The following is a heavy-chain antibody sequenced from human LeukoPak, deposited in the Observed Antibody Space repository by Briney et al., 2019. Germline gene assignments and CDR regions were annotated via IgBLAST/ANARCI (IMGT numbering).Heavy chain of an antibody. J-gene: IGHJ2*01. CDR3: AKDAGSSGYNGDWYFDL. V-gene: IGHV3-30*02. D-gene: IGHD3-22*01. CDR2: IRYEGTYK. Sequence: PGGSLRLSCEASGFTFTDFGMHWVRQAPGKGLEWVTFIRYEGTYKYYADSVKDRFTLSTNQCKNTMSVQTNSLRTEDTAVYYCAKDAGSSGYNGDWYFDLWGRGTLVSVSS. CDR1: GFTFTDFG.